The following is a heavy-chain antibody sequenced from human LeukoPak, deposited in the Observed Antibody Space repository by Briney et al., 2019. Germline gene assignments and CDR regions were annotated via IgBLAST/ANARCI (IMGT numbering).Heavy chain of an antibody. CDR3: ARGYSGSYGRFDY. Sequence: SETLSHTCTVSGGSISSYYWSWIRQPPGKGLEWVGYIYYSGSTSYNPSLKSRVTISVDTSKNQFSLKLSSVTAADTAVYYCARGYSGSYGRFDYWGQGTLVTVSS. J-gene: IGHJ4*02. D-gene: IGHD1-26*01. CDR1: GGSISSYY. CDR2: IYYSGST. V-gene: IGHV4-59*01.